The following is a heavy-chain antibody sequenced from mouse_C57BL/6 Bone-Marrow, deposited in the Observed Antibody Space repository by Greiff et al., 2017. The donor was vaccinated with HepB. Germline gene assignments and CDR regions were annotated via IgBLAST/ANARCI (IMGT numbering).Heavy chain of an antibody. J-gene: IGHJ3*01. CDR1: GYTFTDYE. CDR3: TSLYSRLFAY. V-gene: IGHV1-15*01. CDR2: IDPETGGT. Sequence: QVQLKQSGAELVRPGASVTLSCKASGYTFTDYEMHWVKQTPVHGLEWIGAIDPETGGTAYNQKFKGKAILTADKSSSTAYMELRSLTSEDSAVYYCTSLYSRLFAYWGQGTLVTVSA. D-gene: IGHD2-12*01.